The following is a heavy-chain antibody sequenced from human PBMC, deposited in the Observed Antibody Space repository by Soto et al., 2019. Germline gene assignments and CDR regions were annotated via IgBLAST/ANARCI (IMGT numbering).Heavy chain of an antibody. Sequence: QVQLVQSGAEVKKPGSSVKVSCKASGGTFSSYAISWVRQAPGQGLEWMGGIIPIFGTANYAQKFQGRVTSTADKSTSTAYMELSSLGSEDTAVYYCATGRSGYSGYETYYYYGMDVWGQGTTVTVSS. CDR2: IIPIFGTA. V-gene: IGHV1-69*06. CDR1: GGTFSSYA. J-gene: IGHJ6*02. CDR3: ATGRSGYSGYETYYYYGMDV. D-gene: IGHD5-12*01.